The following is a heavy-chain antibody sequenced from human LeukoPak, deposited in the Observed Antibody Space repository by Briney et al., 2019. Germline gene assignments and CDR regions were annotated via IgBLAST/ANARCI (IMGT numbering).Heavy chain of an antibody. CDR3: AREGRGGFAS. CDR2: IKQDGSEK. D-gene: IGHD3-10*01. Sequence: GGSLRLSCVASGFTFSSYWMSWVRQAPGKGLEWVANIKQDGSEKEYVDSVKGRFTVSRDNAKNSLYLQMNSLRADDTAVYYCAREGRGGFASWGQGTLVTVSS. J-gene: IGHJ4*02. V-gene: IGHV3-7*01. CDR1: GFTFSSYW.